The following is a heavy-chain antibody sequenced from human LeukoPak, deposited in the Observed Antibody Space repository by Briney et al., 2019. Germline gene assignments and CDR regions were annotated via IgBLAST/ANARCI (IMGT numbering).Heavy chain of an antibody. Sequence: GGSLRLSCAASGFTFSSYSMNWVRQAPGKGLEWVSSISSSSYIYYADSVKGRFTISRDNAKNSLYLQMNSLRAEDTAVYYCACYYDSSGYSPLTYWGQGTLVTVSS. CDR3: ACYYDSSGYSPLTY. CDR1: GFTFSSYS. CDR2: ISSSSYI. D-gene: IGHD3-22*01. J-gene: IGHJ4*02. V-gene: IGHV3-21*01.